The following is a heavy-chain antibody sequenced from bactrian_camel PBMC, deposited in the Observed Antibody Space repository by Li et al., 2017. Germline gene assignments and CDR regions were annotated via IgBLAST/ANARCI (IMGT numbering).Heavy chain of an antibody. Sequence: QLVESGGGLVQPGGSLRLSCTTSGFTFSKVSMSWVRQAPGKGLEWVASIRSDGSNTYYADSVKCRFTISRDNTKSTLFLQMISMKPEDTALYYCVTTDFTYWGQGTQVTVS. CDR2: IRSDGSNT. CDR1: GFTFSKVS. J-gene: IGHJ4*01. D-gene: IGHD7*01. CDR3: VTTDFTY. V-gene: IGHV3S6*01.